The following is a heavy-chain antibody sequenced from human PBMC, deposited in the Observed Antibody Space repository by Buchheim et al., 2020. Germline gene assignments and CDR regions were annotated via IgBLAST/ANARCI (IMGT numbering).Heavy chain of an antibody. J-gene: IGHJ4*02. V-gene: IGHV4-31*03. CDR1: GGSTSSGGYY. CDR2: IYYSGST. Sequence: VQLQESGPGLVNPSQTLSLTCTVSGGSTSSGGYYWTWIRQHPGKGLQWLGFIYYSGSTYYNPSLRSRLTISVETSKNQFSLKLNSVTAADTAVYYCASGRYYGSGGAYFDYWGQGTL. CDR3: ASGRYYGSGGAYFDY. D-gene: IGHD3-10*01.